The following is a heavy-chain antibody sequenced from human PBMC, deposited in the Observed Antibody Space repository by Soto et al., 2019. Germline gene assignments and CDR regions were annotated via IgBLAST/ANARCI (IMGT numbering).Heavy chain of an antibody. CDR1: GFTFSSYG. CDR3: AREDGYSSSWYWFDP. J-gene: IGHJ5*02. D-gene: IGHD6-13*01. Sequence: PGGSLRLSCAASGFTFSSYGMHWVRQAPGKGLEWVAVIWYDGSNKYYADSVKGRFTISRDNSKNTLYLQMNSLRAEDTAVYYCAREDGYSSSWYWFDPWGQGTLVTV. V-gene: IGHV3-33*01. CDR2: IWYDGSNK.